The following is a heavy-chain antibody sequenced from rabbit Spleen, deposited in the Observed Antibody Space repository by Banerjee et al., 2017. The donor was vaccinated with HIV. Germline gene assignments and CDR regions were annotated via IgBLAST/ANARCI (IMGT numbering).Heavy chain of an antibody. V-gene: IGHV1S45*01. CDR3: ARAGGVGYGYAFHL. Sequence: QEQLVESGGGLVKPEGSLKLSCTASGFSFNSGDDMCWVRQAPGKGLEWIACIYAGSSGNTYSATWAKGRFTISKTSSTTVTLQMTSLTVADTATYFCARAGGVGYGYAFHLWGPGTLVTVS. CDR2: IYAGSSGNT. J-gene: IGHJ4*01. D-gene: IGHD6-1*01. CDR1: GFSFNSGDD.